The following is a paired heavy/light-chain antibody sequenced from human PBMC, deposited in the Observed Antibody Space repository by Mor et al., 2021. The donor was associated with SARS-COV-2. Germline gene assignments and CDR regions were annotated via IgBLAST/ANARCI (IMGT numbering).Heavy chain of an antibody. D-gene: IGHD2-15*01. CDR1: GGSISSNY. CDR3: ARVGGCGGGSCYRYNGMDV. V-gene: IGHV4-59*01. Sequence: QVQLQESGPGLVKPSETLSLTCTVSGGSISSNYWSWIRQPPGKGLEYIGYIFHSGSTNYNPSLESRVTISIDTSKSQFSLKLSSVTAADTAVYYCARVGGCGGGSCYRYNGMDVWGQGTTVTVSS. J-gene: IGHJ6*02. CDR2: IFHSGST.
Light chain of an antibody. Sequence: SYELTQPLSVSVALGQTARITCGGDNIGGHNVHWYQQRPGQAPVLVIYRDSSRPSGIPERFSGSNSGKTATLTISSAQVGDEADYYCQLWDSSTAVIFGGGTKLTVL. CDR3: QLWDSSTAVI. J-gene: IGLJ2*01. V-gene: IGLV3-9*01. CDR1: NIGGHN. CDR2: RDS.